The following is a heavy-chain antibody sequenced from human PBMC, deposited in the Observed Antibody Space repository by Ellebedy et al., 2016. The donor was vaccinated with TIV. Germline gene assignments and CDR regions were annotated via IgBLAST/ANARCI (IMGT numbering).Heavy chain of an antibody. CDR3: AAVTAPSGP. D-gene: IGHD3-10*01. V-gene: IGHV1-58*02. J-gene: IGHJ5*02. Sequence: ASVKVSCKASGYTFTSYYMHWVRQAPGQGLEWIGWIVVGSGNTNYAQKFQERVTITRDMSTSTAYMELSSLRSEDTAVYYCAAVTAPSGPWGQGTLVTVSS. CDR2: IVVGSGNT. CDR1: GYTFTSYY.